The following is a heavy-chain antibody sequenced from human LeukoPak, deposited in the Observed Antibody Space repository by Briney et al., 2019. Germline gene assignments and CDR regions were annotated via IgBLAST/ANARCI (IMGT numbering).Heavy chain of an antibody. CDR1: GFTFSSYA. J-gene: IGHJ4*02. V-gene: IGHV3-48*01. D-gene: IGHD2-15*01. CDR2: ISSGATTI. CDR3: ARDGGSFFPLDC. Sequence: GGSLRLSCAASGFTFSSYAMHWVRQAPGKGLEWVSSISSGATTIYYADSVKGRFTVSRDNAKNSLYLQMRSLRADDTAVYYCARDGGSFFPLDCWGQGTLVTVSS.